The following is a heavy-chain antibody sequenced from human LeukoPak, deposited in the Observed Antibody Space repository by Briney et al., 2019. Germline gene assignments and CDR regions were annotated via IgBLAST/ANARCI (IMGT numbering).Heavy chain of an antibody. D-gene: IGHD2-15*01. CDR2: INHSGST. CDR3: ANLLGYCSGGSCYGWFDP. Sequence: SETLSLTCTVSGYSISSGYYWSWIRQPPGKGLEWIGEINHSGSTNYNPSLKSRVTISVDTSKNQFSLKLSSVTAADTAVYYCANLLGYCSGGSCYGWFDPWGQGTLVTVSS. CDR1: GYSISSGYY. V-gene: IGHV4-38-2*02. J-gene: IGHJ5*02.